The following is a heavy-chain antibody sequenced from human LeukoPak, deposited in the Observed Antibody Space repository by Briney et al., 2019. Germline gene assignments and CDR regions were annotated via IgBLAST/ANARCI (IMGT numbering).Heavy chain of an antibody. D-gene: IGHD3-10*01. CDR3: ARDHYYGSGSYREQLDY. Sequence: SETLSLTCAVSGVSISGSGHHWGWIRQPPGRGLEWIGEIYHSGSGRNNPSLGSRVTMSLDKSKNQFSLELSSVTAADTAVYYCARDHYYGSGSYREQLDYWGQGTLVTVSS. V-gene: IGHV4-39*07. CDR1: GVSISGSGHH. J-gene: IGHJ4*02. CDR2: IYHSGSG.